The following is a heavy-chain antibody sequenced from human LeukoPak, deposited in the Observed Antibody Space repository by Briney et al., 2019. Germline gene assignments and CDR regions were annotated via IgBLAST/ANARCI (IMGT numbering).Heavy chain of an antibody. D-gene: IGHD1-26*01. CDR2: IVVGSGNT. V-gene: IGHV1-58*01. J-gene: IGHJ4*02. CDR1: GFTFTSSA. CDR3: AREISEVGATYFDY. Sequence: SVKVSCKASGFTFTSSAVQWVRQARGQRLEWIGWIVVGSGNTNYAQKLQGRVTMTTDTFTSTAYMELRSLRSDDTAVYYCAREISEVGATYFDYWGQGTLVTVSS.